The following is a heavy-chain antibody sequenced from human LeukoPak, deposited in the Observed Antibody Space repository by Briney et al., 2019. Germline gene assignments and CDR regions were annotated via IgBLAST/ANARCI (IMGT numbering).Heavy chain of an antibody. J-gene: IGHJ4*02. D-gene: IGHD6-19*01. Sequence: PGGSLRLSCAASGFTFSNYAMSWVRQAPGKGLEWVSAISGSGVSTYYADSVKGRFTISRDNSKNTLYLQMNSLRAEDTAVHYCAKQRSYGGSGWYFDYWGQGTLVTVSS. CDR2: ISGSGVST. V-gene: IGHV3-23*01. CDR3: AKQRSYGGSGWYFDY. CDR1: GFTFSNYA.